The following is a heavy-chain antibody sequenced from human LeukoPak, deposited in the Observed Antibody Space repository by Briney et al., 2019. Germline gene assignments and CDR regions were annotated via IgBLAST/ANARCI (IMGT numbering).Heavy chain of an antibody. CDR2: IRSKANSYAT. Sequence: GGSLRLSCAASGFTFSGSAVHWVRQASGKGLEWLGHIRSKANSYATAYAASVKGRFTISRDNSKNTAYLQMNSLKTEDTAVYYCTTDPATAARFYYYMGVWGKGTTVTISS. CDR1: GFTFSGSA. V-gene: IGHV3-73*01. J-gene: IGHJ6*03. D-gene: IGHD6-6*01. CDR3: TTDPATAARFYYYMGV.